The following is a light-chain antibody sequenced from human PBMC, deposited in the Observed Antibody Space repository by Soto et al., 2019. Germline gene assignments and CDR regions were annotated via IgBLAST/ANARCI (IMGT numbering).Light chain of an antibody. CDR1: QSVSTN. V-gene: IGKV3-15*01. J-gene: IGKJ1*01. CDR2: SVS. Sequence: EIVMTQSPATLSASPGEGATLSCRASQSVSTNLAWYQQKPGQAPRLLIYSVSTRATGIPARFSGSGSGTEFTLTISRLQSEDFAVYHRQQYNHWWTFGQGTKVEIK. CDR3: QQYNHWWT.